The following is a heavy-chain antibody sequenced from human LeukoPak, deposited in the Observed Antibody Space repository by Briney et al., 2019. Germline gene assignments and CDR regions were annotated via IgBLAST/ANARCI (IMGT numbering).Heavy chain of an antibody. Sequence: PGGSLRLSCAASGFTFSSYEMNWVRQAPGKGLEWVSSISSSSNYIYYADSVKGRFTISRDNAKNSLYLQMNSLRAEDTAVYYCARDLFASPGTFDIWGQGTMVTVSS. CDR3: ARDLFASPGTFDI. D-gene: IGHD2-2*01. V-gene: IGHV3-21*01. CDR2: ISSSSNYI. CDR1: GFTFSSYE. J-gene: IGHJ3*02.